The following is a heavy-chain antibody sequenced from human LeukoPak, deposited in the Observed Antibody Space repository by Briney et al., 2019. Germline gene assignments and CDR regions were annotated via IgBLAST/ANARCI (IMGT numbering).Heavy chain of an antibody. CDR2: INAGNGNT. Sequence: GASVKVSCKASGYTFTSYAMHWVRQAPGQRLEWMGWINAGNGNTKYSQKFQGRVTITRDTSASTAYMELSSLRSEDTAVYYCARARRSGVVTAIPAPGAFDIWGQGTMVTVSS. CDR3: ARARRSGVVTAIPAPGAFDI. J-gene: IGHJ3*02. D-gene: IGHD2-21*02. V-gene: IGHV1-3*01. CDR1: GYTFTSYA.